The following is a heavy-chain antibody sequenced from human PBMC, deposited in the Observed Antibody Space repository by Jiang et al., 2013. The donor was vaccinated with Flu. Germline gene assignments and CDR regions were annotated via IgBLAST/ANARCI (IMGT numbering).Heavy chain of an antibody. CDR1: GFTFSSYS. D-gene: IGHD3-10*01. Sequence: AASGFTFSSYSMNWVRQAPGKGLEWVSSISSSSSYIYYADSVKGRFTISRDNAKNSLYLQMNSLRAEDTAVYYCARGPIYYGSGKNVWGQGTTVTVSS. V-gene: IGHV3-21*01. CDR2: ISSSSSYI. J-gene: IGHJ6*02. CDR3: ARGPIYYGSGKNV.